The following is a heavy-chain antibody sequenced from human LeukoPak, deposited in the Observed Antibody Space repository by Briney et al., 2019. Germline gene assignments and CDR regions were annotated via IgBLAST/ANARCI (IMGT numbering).Heavy chain of an antibody. Sequence: KPSETLSLTCTVSGGSISSSSYYWGWIRQPPGKGLEWIGSIYYSGSTYYNPSLKSRVTTSVDTSKNQFSLKLSSVTAADTAVYYCARTFRANDAFDIWGQGTIVTVSS. D-gene: IGHD4/OR15-4a*01. V-gene: IGHV4-39*01. CDR3: ARTFRANDAFDI. CDR1: GGSISSSSYY. CDR2: IYYSGST. J-gene: IGHJ3*02.